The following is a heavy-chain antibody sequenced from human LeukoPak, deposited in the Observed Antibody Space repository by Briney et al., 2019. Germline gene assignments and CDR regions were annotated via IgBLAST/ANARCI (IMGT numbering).Heavy chain of an antibody. CDR1: GGSISSGGYY. D-gene: IGHD5-18*01. V-gene: IGHV4-30-2*01. J-gene: IGHJ4*02. Sequence: PSETLSLTCTVSGGSISSGGYYWSWIRQPPGKGLEWIGYIYHSGSTYYNPSLKSRVTISVDRSKNQFSLKLSSVTAADTAVYYCARAGTGYSYGYFDYWGQGTLVTVSS. CDR3: ARAGTGYSYGYFDY. CDR2: IYHSGST.